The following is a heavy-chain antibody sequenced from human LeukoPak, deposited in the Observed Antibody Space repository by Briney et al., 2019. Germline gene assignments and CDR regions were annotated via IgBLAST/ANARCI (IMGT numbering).Heavy chain of an antibody. D-gene: IGHD3-3*01. J-gene: IGHJ5*02. CDR1: GYTFTGYY. Sequence: ASVKVSCKASGYTFTGYYMHWVRQAPGQGLEWMGWINLNSGGTDYAQKFQGRVTMTRDTSISTAYMEVTRLRSDDTAVYYCARDGGIHDFWSGYYIGYWFDLWGQGTLVTVSS. CDR2: INLNSGGT. V-gene: IGHV1-2*02. CDR3: ARDGGIHDFWSGYYIGYWFDL.